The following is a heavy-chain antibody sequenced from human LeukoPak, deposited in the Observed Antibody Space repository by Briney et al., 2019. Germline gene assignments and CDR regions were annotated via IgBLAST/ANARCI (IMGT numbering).Heavy chain of an antibody. J-gene: IGHJ5*02. Sequence: PSETLSLTCAVYGGSFSGYYWSWIRQPPGKGLEWIGEINHSGSTNYNPSLKSRVTISVDTSKNQFSLKLSSVTAADTAVYYCAESDLGYCSGGSCYSPWFDPWGQGTLVTVSS. CDR3: AESDLGYCSGGSCYSPWFDP. CDR1: GGSFSGYY. CDR2: INHSGST. V-gene: IGHV4-34*01. D-gene: IGHD2-15*01.